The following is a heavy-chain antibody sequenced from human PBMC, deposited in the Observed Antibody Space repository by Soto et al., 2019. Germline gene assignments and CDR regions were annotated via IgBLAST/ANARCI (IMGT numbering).Heavy chain of an antibody. D-gene: IGHD2-21*02. CDR2: IHARGST. CDR3: ARGPYCGGDCFFDS. V-gene: IGHV4-4*07. Sequence: SETLSLTCTVFGGSVSDNFWSWVRQPAGKGPEYIGRIHARGSTNYNPSLKSRVTMSVDTSHNQFSLRLSSVTAADTAVYYCARGPYCGGDCFFDSWGQGALVTVSS. J-gene: IGHJ5*01. CDR1: GGSVSDNF.